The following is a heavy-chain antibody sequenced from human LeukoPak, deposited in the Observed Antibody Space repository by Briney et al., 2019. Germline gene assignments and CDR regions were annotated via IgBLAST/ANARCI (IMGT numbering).Heavy chain of an antibody. CDR3: ATVADFSGADYYYHYMDV. J-gene: IGHJ6*03. CDR2: IYTSGST. D-gene: IGHD3-10*01. Sequence: PSETLSLTCTVSGGSISSYYWSWIRQPAGKGLEWIGRIYTSGSTNYNPSLKSRVTMSVDTSKNQFSLKLSSVTAADTAVYYCATVADFSGADYYYHYMDVWGKGTTVNVSS. V-gene: IGHV4-4*07. CDR1: GGSISSYY.